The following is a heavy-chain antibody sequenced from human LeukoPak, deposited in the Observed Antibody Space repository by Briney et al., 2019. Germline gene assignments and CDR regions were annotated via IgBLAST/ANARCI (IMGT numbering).Heavy chain of an antibody. CDR1: GGTFSSYA. CDR2: IIPIFGTA. Sequence: SVKVSCKASGGTFSSYAISWVRQAPRQGLEWRGGIIPIFGTANYAQKFQGRVTITADESTSTAYMELSSLRSEDTAVYYCARVRGYGDYVDYYYYGMDVWGQGTTVTVSS. J-gene: IGHJ6*02. CDR3: ARVRGYGDYVDYYYYGMDV. V-gene: IGHV1-69*13. D-gene: IGHD4-17*01.